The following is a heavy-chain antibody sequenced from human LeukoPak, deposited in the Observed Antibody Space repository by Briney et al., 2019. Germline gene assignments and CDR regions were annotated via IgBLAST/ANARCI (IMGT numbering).Heavy chain of an antibody. J-gene: IGHJ4*02. CDR1: GGTFSSYG. D-gene: IGHD3-10*01. Sequence: ASVKVSCKASGGTFSSYGISWVRQATGQGLEWMGWMNPNSGNTGYAQKFQGRVTMTRNTSISTAYMELSSLRSEDTAVYYCARVHLFRHGLGSYYKPLGYWGQGTLVTVSS. CDR3: ARVHLFRHGLGSYYKPLGY. V-gene: IGHV1-8*02. CDR2: MNPNSGNT.